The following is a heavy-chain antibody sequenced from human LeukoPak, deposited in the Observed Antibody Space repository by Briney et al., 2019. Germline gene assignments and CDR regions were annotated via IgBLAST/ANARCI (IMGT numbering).Heavy chain of an antibody. Sequence: GESLRLSCVASGITFSTYAMSWVRQAPGKGLEWVSVISSSGSSTYYADSVKGRFTISRDNAKNSLYLQMNSLRAEDTAVYYCARGYYDSSGYKGMDVWGQGTTVTVSS. V-gene: IGHV3-21*01. D-gene: IGHD3-22*01. J-gene: IGHJ6*02. CDR2: ISSSGSST. CDR3: ARGYYDSSGYKGMDV. CDR1: GITFSTYA.